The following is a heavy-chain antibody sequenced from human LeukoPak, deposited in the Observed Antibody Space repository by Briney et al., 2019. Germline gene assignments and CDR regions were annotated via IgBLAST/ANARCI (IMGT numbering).Heavy chain of an antibody. CDR2: INPSGGST. CDR3: ATDLSGVQTVGAALGYMDV. Sequence: GASVKVSCKASGYTFTSYYMHWVRQAPGQGLEWMGIINPSGGSTSYAQKFQGRVTMTEDTSTDTAYMELSSLRSEDTAVYYCATDLSGVQTVGAALGYMDVWGKGTTVTVSS. D-gene: IGHD1-26*01. CDR1: GYTFTSYY. V-gene: IGHV1-46*01. J-gene: IGHJ6*03.